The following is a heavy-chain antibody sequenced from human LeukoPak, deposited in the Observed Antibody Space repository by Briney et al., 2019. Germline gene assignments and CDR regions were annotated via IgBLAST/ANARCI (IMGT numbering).Heavy chain of an antibody. Sequence: GGSLRLSCAASGFTFSSYSMNWVRQAPGKGLEWISYISSNSGAIYYADSVKGRSTISRDNAKNSLYLQMNSLRAEDTAVYYCARGVIYGSGSYTPLWGQGTLVTVAA. D-gene: IGHD3-10*01. CDR2: ISSNSGAI. J-gene: IGHJ4*02. CDR3: ARGVIYGSGSYTPL. CDR1: GFTFSSYS. V-gene: IGHV3-48*01.